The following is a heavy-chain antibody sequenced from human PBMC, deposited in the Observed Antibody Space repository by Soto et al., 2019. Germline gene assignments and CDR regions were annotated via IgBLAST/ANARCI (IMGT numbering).Heavy chain of an antibody. D-gene: IGHD4-17*01. CDR1: GFTFSSYG. V-gene: IGHV3-33*01. J-gene: IGHJ6*02. CDR2: IWYDGSNK. Sequence: PGGSLRLSCAASGFTFSSYGMHWVRQAPGKGLEWVAVIWYDGSNKYYADSVKGRFTISRDNSKNTLYLQMNSLRAEDTAVYFCARDIYGANGYSSSGMDAWGPETTVTVSS. CDR3: ARDIYGANGYSSSGMDA.